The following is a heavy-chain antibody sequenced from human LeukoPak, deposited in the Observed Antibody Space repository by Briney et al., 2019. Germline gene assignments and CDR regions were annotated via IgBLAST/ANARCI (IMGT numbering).Heavy chain of an antibody. CDR3: ASEILGYDAFDM. Sequence: GGSLRLSCAASGFTFSSYGMNWVRQAPGKGLEWVSSISSRSSHINYADSVKGRFTISRDNAKNSLYLQMNSLRDEDTAVYYCASEILGYDAFDMWGQGTMVTVSS. D-gene: IGHD7-27*01. CDR1: GFTFSSYG. V-gene: IGHV3-21*01. J-gene: IGHJ3*02. CDR2: ISSRSSHI.